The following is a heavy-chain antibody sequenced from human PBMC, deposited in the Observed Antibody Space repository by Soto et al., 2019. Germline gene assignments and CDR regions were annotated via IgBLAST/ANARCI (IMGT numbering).Heavy chain of an antibody. CDR1: GGSLTGYY. Sequence: QVQLQQWGAGLLKPSETLSLTCAVNGGSLTGYYWSWIRQPPGKGLEWIGEIKDGGSTNYSPSLRGRATISSDTSNNQLSLKLSSVTAADTAVYYCARGQEGIVATHWDQGALVTVSS. V-gene: IGHV4-34*01. D-gene: IGHD5-12*01. CDR3: ARGQEGIVATH. J-gene: IGHJ4*02. CDR2: IKDGGST.